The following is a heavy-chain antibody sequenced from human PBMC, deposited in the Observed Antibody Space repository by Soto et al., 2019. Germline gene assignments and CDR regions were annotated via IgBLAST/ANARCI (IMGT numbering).Heavy chain of an antibody. Sequence: QVQLVESGGGVVQPGRSLRLSCAASGFTFSSYGMHWVRQAPGKGLEWVAVIWYDGSNKYYADSVKGRFTISRDNSKNTLYLQMNSLRAEDTAVYYCARDGGATVVTTFDYWGQGTLVTVSS. CDR3: ARDGGATVVTTFDY. J-gene: IGHJ4*02. CDR2: IWYDGSNK. CDR1: GFTFSSYG. D-gene: IGHD1-26*01. V-gene: IGHV3-33*01.